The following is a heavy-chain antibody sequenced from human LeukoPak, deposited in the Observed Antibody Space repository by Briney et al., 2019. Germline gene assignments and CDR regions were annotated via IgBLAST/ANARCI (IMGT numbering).Heavy chain of an antibody. CDR3: ARGSYSSSWYVGDYYYYYMDV. Sequence: SETLSLTCTVSGGSISSYYWSWIRQPPGEGLEWIGYIYYSGSTNYNPSLKSRVTISVDTSKNQFSLKLSSVTAADTAVYYCARGSYSSSWYVGDYYYYYMDVWGKGTTVTVSS. CDR1: GGSISSYY. D-gene: IGHD6-13*01. V-gene: IGHV4-59*01. CDR2: IYYSGST. J-gene: IGHJ6*03.